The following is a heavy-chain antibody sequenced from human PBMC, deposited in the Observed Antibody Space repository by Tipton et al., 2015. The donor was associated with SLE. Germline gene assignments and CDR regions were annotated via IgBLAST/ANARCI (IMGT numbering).Heavy chain of an antibody. CDR1: GYTFTSYG. J-gene: IGHJ4*02. CDR3: ARALDSYYDYIWGSYRHNLFDY. CDR2: ISAYNGNT. V-gene: IGHV1-18*01. D-gene: IGHD3-16*02. Sequence: QLVQSGAEVKKPGASVKVSCKASGYTFTSYGISWVRQAPGQGLEWMGWISAYNGNTNYAQKLRGRVTMTTDTSTSTAYMELRSLRSDDTAVYYCARALDSYYDYIWGSYRHNLFDYWGQGTLVTVSS.